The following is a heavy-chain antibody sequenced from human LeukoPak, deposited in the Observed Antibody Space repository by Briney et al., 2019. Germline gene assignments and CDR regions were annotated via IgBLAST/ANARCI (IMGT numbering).Heavy chain of an antibody. J-gene: IGHJ4*02. CDR3: ARDNCGGDCYPSD. CDR2: IIPIFGTA. V-gene: IGHV1-69*13. CDR1: VCTFISYA. Sequence: GASVTVSFKSSVCTFISYAISWVGQAPGQGLEWMGGIIPIFGTANYAQKFQGRVTITADESTSTAYMELSSLRSEDTAVYYCARDNCGGDCYPSDWGQGTLVTVSS. D-gene: IGHD2-21*02.